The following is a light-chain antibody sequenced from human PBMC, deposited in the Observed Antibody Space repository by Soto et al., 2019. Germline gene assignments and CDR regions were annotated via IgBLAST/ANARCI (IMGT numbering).Light chain of an antibody. CDR1: SSDVGGYNY. J-gene: IGLJ1*01. Sequence: QSVLTQPRSVSGSPGQSVTISCTGTSSDVGGYNYVSWYQQHSGKAPKVMIYDVSKRPSGVPDRFSGSKSGNTASLTISGLQAEDEADYYCCSYAGSPYVFGTGTKVTVL. V-gene: IGLV2-11*01. CDR3: CSYAGSPYV. CDR2: DVS.